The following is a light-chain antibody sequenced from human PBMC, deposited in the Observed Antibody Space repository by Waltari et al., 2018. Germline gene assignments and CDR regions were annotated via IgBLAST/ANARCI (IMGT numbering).Light chain of an antibody. J-gene: IGKJ2*01. CDR1: QVVCRSR. CDR2: GVS. V-gene: IGKV3-20*01. CDR3: QQFGSSIMYT. Sequence: EVVLTQSPGTLSLSPGETATISCRASQVVCRSRIAWYLHKPGQAPRLLIYGVSGRATGIPDRFSGSGSGTDFSLTISRVEPEDFAVYYCQQFGSSIMYTFGQGTKLEIK.